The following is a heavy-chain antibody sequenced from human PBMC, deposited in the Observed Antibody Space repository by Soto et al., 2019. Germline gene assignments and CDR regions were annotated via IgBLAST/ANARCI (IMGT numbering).Heavy chain of an antibody. Sequence: SETLSLTCAVYGGSFSGYYWSWIRQPPGKGLEWIGEINHSGSTNYNPSLKSRVTISVDTSKNQFSLKLSSVTAADTAVYYCARLSKIPYCSGGSCYHADDYWGQGTLVTVSS. J-gene: IGHJ4*02. D-gene: IGHD2-15*01. V-gene: IGHV4-34*01. CDR2: INHSGST. CDR1: GGSFSGYY. CDR3: ARLSKIPYCSGGSCYHADDY.